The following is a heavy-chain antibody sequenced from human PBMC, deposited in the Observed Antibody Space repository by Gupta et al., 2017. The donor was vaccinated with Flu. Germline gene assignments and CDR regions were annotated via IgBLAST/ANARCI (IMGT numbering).Heavy chain of an antibody. J-gene: IGHJ2*01. CDR3: ARGGLGIIMWYFDL. V-gene: IGHV4-34*01. D-gene: IGHD3-16*01. CDR1: AWSFSGYY. CDR2: INHGGSA. Sequence: QVQVQQWGAGLLKPSETLSLTCAVYAWSFSGYYWSWIRQPPGKGLEWIGEINHGGSANYNPSLKSRVTISVDTSKKEFSLKLSSLTDADTAVYYCARGGLGIIMWYFDLWGRGTPVTVSS.